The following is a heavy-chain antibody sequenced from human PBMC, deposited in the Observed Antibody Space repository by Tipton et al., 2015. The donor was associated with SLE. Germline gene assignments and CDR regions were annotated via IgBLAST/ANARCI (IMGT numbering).Heavy chain of an antibody. D-gene: IGHD2-2*01. CDR3: ARVNVVVPAAPSAGYFQH. CDR2: IYYSGST. J-gene: IGHJ1*01. Sequence: TLSLTCTVSGGSISSSSYYWGWIRQPPGKGLEWIGSIYYSGSTYYNPPLKSRVTISVDTPTNQFSLKLSSVTAADTAVYYCARVNVVVPAAPSAGYFQHWGQGTLVTVSS. V-gene: IGHV4-39*07. CDR1: GGSISSSSYY.